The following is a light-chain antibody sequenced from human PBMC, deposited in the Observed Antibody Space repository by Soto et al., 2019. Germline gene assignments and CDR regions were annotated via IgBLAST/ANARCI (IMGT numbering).Light chain of an antibody. CDR2: DAS. CDR1: QSISSW. J-gene: IGKJ1*01. Sequence: IQMSQSPSTLSATVGDRVTITCRASQSISSWLAWYQQKPGKAPKLLIYDASSLESGVPSRFSGSGSGTEFTLTISSLQPDDFATYYCQQYNSYSPWTFAQGTKVDI. CDR3: QQYNSYSPWT. V-gene: IGKV1-5*01.